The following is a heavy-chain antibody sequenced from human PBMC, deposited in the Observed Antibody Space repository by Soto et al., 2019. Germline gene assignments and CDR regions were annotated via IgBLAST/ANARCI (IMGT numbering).Heavy chain of an antibody. CDR3: ARDLMVVVPAANGVRYYYGMDV. CDR1: GFTFSDYY. D-gene: IGHD2-2*01. Sequence: QVQLVESGGGLVKPGGSLRLSCAASGFTFSDYYMSWIRQAPGKRLEWVSYISSSGSTIYYADSVKGRFTISRDNAKNSLYLQMNSLRAEDTAVYYCARDLMVVVPAANGVRYYYGMDVWGQGTTVTVSS. J-gene: IGHJ6*02. CDR2: ISSSGSTI. V-gene: IGHV3-11*01.